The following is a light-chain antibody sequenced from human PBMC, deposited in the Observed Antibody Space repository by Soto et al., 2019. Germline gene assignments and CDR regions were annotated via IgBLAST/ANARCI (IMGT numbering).Light chain of an antibody. CDR2: DVS. Sequence: QSALTQPRSVSGSPGQSVTISCTGTSSGVCAYNYVSWYQQHPGKVPKLMIYDVSQRPSGVPDRFSGSKSGNTASLTISGLQAEDEADYYCCSYAGSYTLVFGGGSKVTVL. CDR3: CSYAGSYTLV. V-gene: IGLV2-11*01. CDR1: SSGVCAYNY. J-gene: IGLJ2*01.